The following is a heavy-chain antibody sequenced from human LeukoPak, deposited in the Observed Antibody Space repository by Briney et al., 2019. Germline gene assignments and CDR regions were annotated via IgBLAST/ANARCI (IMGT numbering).Heavy chain of an antibody. CDR1: GFTFSSYG. CDR2: ISYDGSNK. CDR3: AKGGYYYDPRAFDY. V-gene: IGHV3-30*18. D-gene: IGHD3-22*01. J-gene: IGHJ4*02. Sequence: PGGSLRLSCAASGFTFSSYGMHWVRQAPGKGLEWVAVISYDGSNKYYADSVKGRFTISRDNSKNTLYLQMNSLRAEDTAVYYCAKGGYYYDPRAFDYWGQGTLVTVSS.